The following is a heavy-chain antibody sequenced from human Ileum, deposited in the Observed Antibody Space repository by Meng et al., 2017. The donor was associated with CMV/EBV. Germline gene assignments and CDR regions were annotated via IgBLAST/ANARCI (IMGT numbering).Heavy chain of an antibody. CDR2: INHSGST. J-gene: IGHJ5*02. CDR1: GGSFSGYY. CDR3: ARKALTGWFDP. V-gene: IGHV4-34*01. Sequence: SETLSLTCAVYGGSFSGYYWSWIRQPPGKGLEWIGEINHSGSTNYNPSLKSRVTISVDTSKNQFSLKLSSVTAADTAVYYCARKALTGWFDPWGQGTLVTVSS.